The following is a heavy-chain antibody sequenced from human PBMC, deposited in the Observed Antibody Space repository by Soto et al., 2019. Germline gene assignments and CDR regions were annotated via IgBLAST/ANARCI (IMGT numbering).Heavy chain of an antibody. Sequence: QVQLQVSGPGLGKPSETLSLTSTVSGGSLSSYYWSWIRQPPGKGLEWIGYIYYSGSTNYNPSLKSRTPTSVDTSKNQLTLKLSSVRAEGTAVDYCASCQQLMAVAGKNYYYYYVDVWGKRTTVTV. CDR3: ASCQQLMAVAGKNYYYYYVDV. CDR1: GGSLSSYY. J-gene: IGHJ6*03. D-gene: IGHD6-19*01. V-gene: IGHV4-59*08. CDR2: IYYSGST.